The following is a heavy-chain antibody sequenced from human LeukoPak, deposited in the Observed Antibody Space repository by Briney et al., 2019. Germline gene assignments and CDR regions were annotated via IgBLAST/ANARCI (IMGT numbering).Heavy chain of an antibody. V-gene: IGHV3-48*01. J-gene: IGHJ5*02. Sequence: PGGSLRLSCAASGFTFSSYSMNWVRQAPGKGLEWVSYISSSSSTIYYADSVKGQFTMSRDNAKNSLYLQMNSLRAEDTAVYYCARGSASPGFDPWGQGTLVTVSS. CDR1: GFTFSSYS. CDR3: ARGSASPGFDP. CDR2: ISSSSSTI.